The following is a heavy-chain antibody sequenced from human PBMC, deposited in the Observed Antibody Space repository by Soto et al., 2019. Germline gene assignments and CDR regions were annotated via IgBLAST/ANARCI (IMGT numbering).Heavy chain of an antibody. Sequence: QVQLVQSGAEVTKPGSSVKVSCKASGGTFSSYAISWVRQAPGQGLEWMGGIIPISGTANYAQKFQGRVTITADEATSTAYMELSSPRSEDTAVYYCARSQGSSTSLEIYYYYYYGMDVWGQGTTVTVSS. CDR3: ARSQGSSTSLEIYYYYYYGMDV. CDR2: IIPISGTA. D-gene: IGHD2-2*01. CDR1: GGTFSSYA. V-gene: IGHV1-69*01. J-gene: IGHJ6*02.